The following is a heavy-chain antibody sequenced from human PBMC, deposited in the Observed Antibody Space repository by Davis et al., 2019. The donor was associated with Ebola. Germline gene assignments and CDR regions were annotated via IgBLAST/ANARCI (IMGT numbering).Heavy chain of an antibody. J-gene: IGHJ4*02. D-gene: IGHD3-22*01. Sequence: SETLSLTCAVYGGSFSGYYWSWIRQPPGKGLEWIGEINHSGSTNYNPSRKSRVTISVDTSKNQFSLKLSSVTAADTAVYYCARATAYYYDSSGYYTHPPFWDYWGQGTLVTVSS. CDR3: ARATAYYYDSSGYYTHPPFWDY. CDR1: GGSFSGYY. CDR2: INHSGST. V-gene: IGHV4-34*01.